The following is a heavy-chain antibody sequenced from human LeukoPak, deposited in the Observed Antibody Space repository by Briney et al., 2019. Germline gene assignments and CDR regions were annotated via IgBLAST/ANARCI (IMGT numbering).Heavy chain of an antibody. D-gene: IGHD2-15*01. CDR3: AHVDYYYYYMDV. CDR2: IIPIFGTA. CDR1: GGTFSSYA. V-gene: IGHV1-69*13. Sequence: ASVKVSCKASGGTFSSYAISWVRQAPGQGLEWMGGIIPIFGTANYAQKFQGRVTITADESTSTAYMELSSLRSEDTAVYYCAHVDYYYYYMDVWGKGTTVTVSS. J-gene: IGHJ6*03.